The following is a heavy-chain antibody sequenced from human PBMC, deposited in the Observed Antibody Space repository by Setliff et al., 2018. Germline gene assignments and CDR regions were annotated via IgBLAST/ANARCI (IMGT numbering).Heavy chain of an antibody. Sequence: LSLTCTVSGGSINNYHWNWIRQPPGKGLEWIGYVGYNGXXXXXXXXXXXXXMSVDTSKNQFSLKLTSVSAADTAVYYCARWGENSGRPDWRAFDPWGQGTMVTVSS. V-gene: IGHV4-59*01. D-gene: IGHD1-26*01. CDR2: VGYNGXX. J-gene: IGHJ3*01. CDR3: ARWGENSGRPDWRAFDP. CDR1: GGSINNYH.